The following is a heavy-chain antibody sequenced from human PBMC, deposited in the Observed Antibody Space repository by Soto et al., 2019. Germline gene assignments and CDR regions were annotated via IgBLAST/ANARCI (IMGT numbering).Heavy chain of an antibody. CDR1: GGTFSSYA. CDR3: ARAPNLITIFGVVMVERYYYYGMDV. D-gene: IGHD3-3*01. CDR2: IIPIFGTA. J-gene: IGHJ6*02. V-gene: IGHV1-69*13. Sequence: EASVKVSCKASGGTFSSYAISWVRQAPGQGLEWMGGIIPIFGTANYAQKFQGRVTITADESTSTAYMELSSLRSEDTAVYYCARAPNLITIFGVVMVERYYYYGMDVWGQGTTVTVSS.